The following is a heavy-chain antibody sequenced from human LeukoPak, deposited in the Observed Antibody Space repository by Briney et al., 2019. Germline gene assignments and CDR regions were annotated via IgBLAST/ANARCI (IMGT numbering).Heavy chain of an antibody. CDR1: GFTFSGSA. CDR3: TRDSGTYNWFDP. Sequence: GGSLKLSCAASGFTFSGSAIHWVRQSSGKGLEWVGQIDKKDKGYATATAYVASVKGRFTISRDDSINTAYLQMKSLKTEDTALYYCTRDSGTYNWFDPWGQGTLVTVSS. J-gene: IGHJ5*02. D-gene: IGHD1-26*01. V-gene: IGHV3-73*01. CDR2: IDKKDKGYATAT.